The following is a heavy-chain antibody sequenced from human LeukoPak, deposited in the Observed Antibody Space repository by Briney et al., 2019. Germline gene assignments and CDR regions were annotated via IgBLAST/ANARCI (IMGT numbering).Heavy chain of an antibody. V-gene: IGHV1-18*01. CDR2: ISAYNGNT. D-gene: IGHD1-14*01. CDR1: GYTFTSYG. CDR3: ASTLPEKPPLDYYYMDV. J-gene: IGHJ6*03. Sequence: ASVKVSCKASGYTFTSYGISWVRQAPGQGLEWMGWISAYNGNTNYAQKLQGRVTMTTDTSTSTAYMELSSLRSEDTAVYYCASTLPEKPPLDYYYMDVWGKGTTVTVSS.